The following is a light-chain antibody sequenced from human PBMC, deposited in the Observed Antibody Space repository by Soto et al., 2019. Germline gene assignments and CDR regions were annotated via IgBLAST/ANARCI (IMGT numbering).Light chain of an antibody. CDR1: QSVSNNY. J-gene: IGKJ1*01. Sequence: EIVLTQFPATLSVSPGERATLSCRASQSVSNNYLAWYQQKPGQAPRLLIYGASNRATGIPDRFSGSGSGTDFTLTISRLEPEDFAVYYCQQYNKWPRTFGQGTKVDIK. V-gene: IGKV3-20*01. CDR3: QQYNKWPRT. CDR2: GAS.